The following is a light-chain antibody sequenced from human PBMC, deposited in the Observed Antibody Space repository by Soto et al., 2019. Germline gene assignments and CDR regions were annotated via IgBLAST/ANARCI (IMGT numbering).Light chain of an antibody. Sequence: EIVMTQSPATLSVSPGERATLSCRASQSVSSNLAWYQQKPGQAPRLLIYGPSTRATGIPARFSGSGSGTEFTLTISSLQFEDFAVYYCQQFNSWPGTFGQGTKVEIK. CDR2: GPS. V-gene: IGKV3-15*01. CDR3: QQFNSWPGT. J-gene: IGKJ1*01. CDR1: QSVSSN.